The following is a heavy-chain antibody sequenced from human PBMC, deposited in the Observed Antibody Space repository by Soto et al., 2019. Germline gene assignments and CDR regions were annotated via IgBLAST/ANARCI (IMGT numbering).Heavy chain of an antibody. V-gene: IGHV3-13*01. CDR3: AKSQEIGTHFFDS. CDR1: GFTFGGFD. J-gene: IGHJ4*02. Sequence: GGSLRLSCEASGFTFGGFDMHWVRQPTGKGLEWVSSIGTAGDTYYAVSVKGRFTISRDNAKNSLSLQMNSLRAGDMAVYFCAKSQEIGTHFFDSWGQGTQVTVS. CDR2: IGTAGDT. D-gene: IGHD6-13*01.